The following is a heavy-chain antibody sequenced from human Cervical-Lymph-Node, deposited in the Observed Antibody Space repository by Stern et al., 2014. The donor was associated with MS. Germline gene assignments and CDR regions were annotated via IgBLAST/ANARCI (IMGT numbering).Heavy chain of an antibody. D-gene: IGHD3-3*01. J-gene: IGHJ4*02. CDR1: GDNFSTYA. V-gene: IGHV1-69*01. Sequence: QVQLVQSGAEVKKPGSSVKVSCKASGDNFSTYAINWLRQAPGQGLEWVGGIIPLFQAPDYALRLQGRVTITADGPTSTVFMERSSLRSDDTAVYYCARGSAYFDFWISSYGHFEYWGQGSLITVSS. CDR3: ARGSAYFDFWISSYGHFEY. CDR2: IIPLFQAP.